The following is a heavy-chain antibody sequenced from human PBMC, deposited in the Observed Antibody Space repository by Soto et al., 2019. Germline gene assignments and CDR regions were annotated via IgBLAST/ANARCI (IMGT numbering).Heavy chain of an antibody. V-gene: IGHV3-33*08. CDR3: ANLHTSIAANY. D-gene: IGHD6-13*01. Sequence: HPGGSLRLSCAASEFTFSSYAMHWVRQAPGKGLEWVAVIWYDGSNKYYEDSVKGRFTISRDNSKNTVYLQMNSLRAEDTAVYYCANLHTSIAANYWGQGTLVTVSS. J-gene: IGHJ4*02. CDR2: IWYDGSNK. CDR1: EFTFSSYA.